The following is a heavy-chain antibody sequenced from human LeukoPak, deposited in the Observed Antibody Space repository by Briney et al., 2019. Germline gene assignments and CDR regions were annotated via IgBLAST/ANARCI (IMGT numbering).Heavy chain of an antibody. CDR2: IKQDGSEK. V-gene: IGHV3-7*01. CDR1: GFPFSGSW. Sequence: PGGSLRLSCAASGFPFSGSWMDWVRQAPGKRMEWVANIKQDGSEKHYADSVKGRFTISRDNAKNSLFLQMSGLRAEDTAVYYYSRSLDYWGHGALVPVSS. J-gene: IGHJ4*01. CDR3: SRSLDY.